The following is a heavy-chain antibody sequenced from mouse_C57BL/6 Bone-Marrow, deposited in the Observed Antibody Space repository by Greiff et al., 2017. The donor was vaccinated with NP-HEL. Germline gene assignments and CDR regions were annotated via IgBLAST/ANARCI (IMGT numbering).Heavy chain of an antibody. J-gene: IGHJ2*01. V-gene: IGHV5-6*01. CDR1: GFTFSSYG. CDR2: ISSGGSYT. Sequence: EVQLVESGGDLVKPGGSLKLSCAASGFTFSSYGMSWVRQTPDKSLEWVATISSGGSYTYYPASVKGRFTISSDNAKNTLYLQMSSLKSEDTAMYYGASQSGNWDVYYFDYWGQGTTLTVSS. CDR3: ASQSGNWDVYYFDY. D-gene: IGHD4-1*01.